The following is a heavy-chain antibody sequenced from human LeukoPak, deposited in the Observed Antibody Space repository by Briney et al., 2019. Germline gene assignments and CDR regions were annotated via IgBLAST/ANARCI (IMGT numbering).Heavy chain of an antibody. Sequence: GGSLRLSCAASGFTFGSYGMHWVRQAPGKGLEWVAVISYDGSNKYYADSVKGRFTISRDNSKNTLYLQMNSLRAEDTAVYYCAKVNYDILTGYLHYWGQGTLVTVSS. D-gene: IGHD3-9*01. CDR1: GFTFGSYG. CDR3: AKVNYDILTGYLHY. CDR2: ISYDGSNK. V-gene: IGHV3-30*18. J-gene: IGHJ4*02.